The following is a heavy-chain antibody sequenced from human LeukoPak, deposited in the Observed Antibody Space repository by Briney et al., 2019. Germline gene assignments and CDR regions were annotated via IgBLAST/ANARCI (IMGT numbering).Heavy chain of an antibody. J-gene: IGHJ4*02. Sequence: PSETLSLTCAVYGGSFSGYYWSWIRQPPGKGLEWIGEINHSGSTNYNPSLKSRVTISVDTSKNQFSLKPSSVTAADTAVYYCARVSGSYWGQGTLVTVSS. CDR1: GGSFSGYY. CDR2: INHSGST. D-gene: IGHD5-24*01. CDR3: ARVSGSY. V-gene: IGHV4-34*01.